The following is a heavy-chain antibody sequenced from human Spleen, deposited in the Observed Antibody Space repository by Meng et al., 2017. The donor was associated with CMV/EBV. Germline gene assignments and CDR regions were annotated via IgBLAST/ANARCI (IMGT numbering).Heavy chain of an antibody. CDR1: GFTFSDHY. J-gene: IGHJ6*02. V-gene: IGHV3-72*01. D-gene: IGHD6-13*01. Sequence: GGSLRLSCAASGFTFSDHYMDWVRQAPGKGLEWVGRTRNKANSYTTEYAASVKGRFTISRDDSKNSLYLQMNSLKTEDTAVYYCARVSIAAAGTWDYYYYYGMDVWGQGTTVTVSS. CDR2: TRNKANSYTT. CDR3: ARVSIAAAGTWDYYYYYGMDV.